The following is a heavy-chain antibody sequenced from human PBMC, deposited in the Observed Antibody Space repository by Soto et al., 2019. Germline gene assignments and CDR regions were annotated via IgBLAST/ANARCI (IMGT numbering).Heavy chain of an antibody. CDR1: GFSLSNARMG. CDR3: ARTKDSYYDILTGRPPVDY. D-gene: IGHD3-9*01. V-gene: IGHV2-26*01. CDR2: IFSNDEK. Sequence: QVTLKESGPVLVKPTETLTLTCTVSGFSLSNARMGVSWIRQPPGKALEWLAHIFSNDEKSYSTPLKSRLTISKDTSKSQVVLTMTNMDPVDTATYYCARTKDSYYDILTGRPPVDYWGQGTLVTVSS. J-gene: IGHJ4*02.